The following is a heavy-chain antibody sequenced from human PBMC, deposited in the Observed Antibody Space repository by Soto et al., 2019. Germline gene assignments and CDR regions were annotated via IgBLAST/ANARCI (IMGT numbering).Heavy chain of an antibody. V-gene: IGHV4-4*02. CDR3: AREIVTAGGNDYFDP. D-gene: IGHD2-21*02. J-gene: IGHJ5*02. CDR2: VYHTGDT. CDR1: GGTAASSHW. Sequence: SETLSLTCGVSGGTAASSHWWSWVRQSPGRGLEWIGNVYHTGDTNFNPSLQSRVTFSVDKSNNQFSLRLTSVTAADTAVYFCAREIVTAGGNDYFDPWGPGTLVTVSS.